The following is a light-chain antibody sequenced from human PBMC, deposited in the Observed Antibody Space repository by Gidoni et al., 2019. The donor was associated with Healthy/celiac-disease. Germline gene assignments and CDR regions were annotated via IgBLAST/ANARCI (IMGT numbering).Light chain of an antibody. CDR3: AAWDDSLSGVV. CDR1: SSNIGSNY. J-gene: IGLJ2*01. CDR2: RNN. V-gene: IGLV1-47*01. Sequence: QSVLTQPPYASGTPGQRVTISCSGSSSNIGSNYVYWYQQLPGTAPKPLIYRNNQRPSGVPDRFSGSKSGTSASLAISVLRSEDEADYYCAAWDDSLSGVVFGGGTKLTVL.